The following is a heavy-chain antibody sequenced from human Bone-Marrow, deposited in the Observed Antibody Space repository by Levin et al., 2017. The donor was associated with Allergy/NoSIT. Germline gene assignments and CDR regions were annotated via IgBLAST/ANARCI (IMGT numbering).Heavy chain of an antibody. J-gene: IGHJ6*03. CDR1: GFIFSSYS. CDR3: ARDPRGIVPSLIYYYYMDV. D-gene: IGHD2-2*01. Sequence: GESLKISCAASGFIFSSYSMNWVRQAPGKGLEWISSISSSGYSIYYADSVKGRFTISRDNAKNSLFLQIDSLRAEDTAVYYCARDPRGIVPSLIYYYYMDVWGKGTTVTVSS. CDR2: ISSSGYSI. V-gene: IGHV3-48*01.